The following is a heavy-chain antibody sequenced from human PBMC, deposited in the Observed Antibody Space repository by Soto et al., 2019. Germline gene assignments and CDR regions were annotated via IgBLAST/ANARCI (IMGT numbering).Heavy chain of an antibody. CDR3: AKYNWNYVYFDY. Sequence: GGSLRLSCAASGFSFSSYAMSWVRQAPGKGLEWVSAISGSGGSTYYADSVKGRFTISRDNSKNTLYLQMNSLRAEDTAVYYCAKYNWNYVYFDYWGQGTLVTVSS. CDR1: GFSFSSYA. D-gene: IGHD1-7*01. V-gene: IGHV3-23*01. CDR2: ISGSGGST. J-gene: IGHJ4*02.